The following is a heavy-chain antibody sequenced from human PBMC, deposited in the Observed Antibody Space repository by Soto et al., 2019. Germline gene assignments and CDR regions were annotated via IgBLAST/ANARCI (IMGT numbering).Heavy chain of an antibody. J-gene: IGHJ4*02. V-gene: IGHV4-61*01. CDR3: ARGSGTSFY. Sequence: PAETLSLTCTASGGSVSSGSYYWSLIRQPPGKGLEWIGYIYYSGSTNYNPSLKSRVTISVDTSKNQFSLKLSSVTAADTAVYYCARGSGTSFYWGQGTLVTVSS. CDR1: GGSVSSGSYY. CDR2: IYYSGST. D-gene: IGHD2-8*01.